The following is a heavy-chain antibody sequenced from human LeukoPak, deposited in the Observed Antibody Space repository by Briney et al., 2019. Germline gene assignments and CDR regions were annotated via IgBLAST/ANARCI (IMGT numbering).Heavy chain of an antibody. D-gene: IGHD1-26*01. J-gene: IGHJ4*02. CDR1: GGSLSSYY. CDR3: ARDLRDSGSYFDY. Sequence: SETLSLTCTVSGGSLSSYYWSWIRQPPGKGLEWIGYIYYSGSTNYNPSLKSRVTISVDTSKNQFSLKLSSVTAADTAVYYCARDLRDSGSYFDYWGQGTLVTVSS. CDR2: IYYSGST. V-gene: IGHV4-59*01.